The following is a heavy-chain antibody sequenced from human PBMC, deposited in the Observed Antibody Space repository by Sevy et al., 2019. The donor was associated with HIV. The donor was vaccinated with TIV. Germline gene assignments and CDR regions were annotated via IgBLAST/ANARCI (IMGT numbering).Heavy chain of an antibody. Sequence: GGSPRLSCAASGFTFSSYWMHWVRQAPGKGLVWVSRINSDGSSTNYADSVKGRFTISRDNAKNTLYLQMNSLRAEDTAVYYCAREYSGTYYYFDYWGQGTLVTVSS. CDR2: INSDGSST. V-gene: IGHV3-74*01. D-gene: IGHD1-26*01. J-gene: IGHJ4*02. CDR3: AREYSGTYYYFDY. CDR1: GFTFSSYW.